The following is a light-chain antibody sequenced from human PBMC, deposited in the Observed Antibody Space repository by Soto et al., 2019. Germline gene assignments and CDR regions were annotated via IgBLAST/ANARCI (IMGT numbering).Light chain of an antibody. CDR2: GAS. V-gene: IGKV3-20*01. CDR1: QSVSSY. CDR3: QQYGSSPRT. Sequence: EIVLTQSPATLSLSPGERATLSCRASQSVSSYLAWYQQKPGQAPRLLIYGASTRATGIPARFSGSGSGTDYTLTISRLEPEDFAVYYCQQYGSSPRTLGQGTKVDIK. J-gene: IGKJ1*01.